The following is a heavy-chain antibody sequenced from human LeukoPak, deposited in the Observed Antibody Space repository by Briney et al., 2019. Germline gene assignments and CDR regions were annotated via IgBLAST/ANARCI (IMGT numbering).Heavy chain of an antibody. CDR2: IYHSGST. V-gene: IGHV4-4*02. J-gene: IGHJ4*02. CDR1: GGSISSSNW. Sequence: SETLSLTCAVSGGSISSSNWWSWVRQPPGKGLEWIGEIYHSGSTNYNPSLKSRVTISVDKSKNQFSLKLNFVTAADTAVYYCARGRGGYTYSHDYWGQGTLVTVSS. D-gene: IGHD5-18*01. CDR3: ARGRGGYTYSHDY.